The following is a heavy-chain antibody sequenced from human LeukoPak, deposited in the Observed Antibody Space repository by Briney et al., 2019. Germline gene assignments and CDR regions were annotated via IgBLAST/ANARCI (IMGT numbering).Heavy chain of an antibody. CDR2: IYYSGST. D-gene: IGHD3-10*01. CDR3: ARDRPQYYYGSGSYPLDY. V-gene: IGHV4-39*07. J-gene: IGHJ4*02. Sequence: SETLSLTCTVSGGSISSSSYYWGWIRQPPGKGLEWIGRIYYSGSTYYNPSLKSRVTISVDTSKNQFSLKLSSVTAADTAVYYCARDRPQYYYGSGSYPLDYWGQGTLVTVSS. CDR1: GGSISSSSYY.